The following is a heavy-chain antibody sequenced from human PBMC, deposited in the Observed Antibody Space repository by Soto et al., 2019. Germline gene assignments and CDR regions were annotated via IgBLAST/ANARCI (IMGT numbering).Heavy chain of an antibody. CDR1: GYTLNEVA. CDR3: TTYHGDYNFDH. D-gene: IGHD4-17*01. Sequence: QVQLVQSGAEVKKPGASVKVSCKVSGYTLNEVAMHRVRQAPGKGLEWLGGFDPDEAETIYAQHFQGRVTMTEDTSTDTVYMELSSVRSEDTALYFCTTYHGDYNFDHWGQGTLVTVSS. CDR2: FDPDEAET. V-gene: IGHV1-24*01. J-gene: IGHJ5*02.